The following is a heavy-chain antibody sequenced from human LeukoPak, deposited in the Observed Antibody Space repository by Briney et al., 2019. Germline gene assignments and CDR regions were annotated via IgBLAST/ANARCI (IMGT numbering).Heavy chain of an antibody. V-gene: IGHV3-30*03. J-gene: IGHJ4*02. CDR1: GFTFSDYA. CDR2: ISSDGRDK. Sequence: SLSLSCAASGFTFSDYAIHWVRPAPGKGLEWVAVISSDGRDKHHADSVKGRFTISRDNSKNTLYLQTNSLRAEDTAVYYCARDLRRFAAYYFDYWGQGTLVTVSS. D-gene: IGHD5/OR15-5a*01. CDR3: ARDLRRFAAYYFDY.